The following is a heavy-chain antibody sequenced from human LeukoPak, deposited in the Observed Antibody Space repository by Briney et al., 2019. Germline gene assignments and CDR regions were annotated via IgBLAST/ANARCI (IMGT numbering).Heavy chain of an antibody. CDR1: GYSFTNYG. CDR2: IHPGDSDT. V-gene: IGHV5-51*01. Sequence: ESLKISCKGSGYSFTNYGIGWVRQMPGKGLEWMGIIHPGDSDTRYSPSFQGQVIISADKSISTAYLQWSSLKASDTAMYYCARRDGYNTPADYWGQGTLVTVSS. J-gene: IGHJ4*02. D-gene: IGHD5-24*01. CDR3: ARRDGYNTPADY.